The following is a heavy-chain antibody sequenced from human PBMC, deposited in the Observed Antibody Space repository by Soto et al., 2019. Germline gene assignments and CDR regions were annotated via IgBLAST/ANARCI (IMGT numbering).Heavy chain of an antibody. CDR2: INQDGSGK. V-gene: IGHV3-7*05. J-gene: IGHJ4*02. CDR1: GLTLSRYW. Sequence: HPGGSLRLSCAVSGLTLSRYWMSWVRQAPGKGLEWVANINQDGSGKNYLDSVKGRFTISRDNSKNTLYLQMNSLRAEDTAVYYCAKDLLTVSGYPELYFDYWGQGTLVTDSS. CDR3: AKDLLTVSGYPELYFDY. D-gene: IGHD5-12*01.